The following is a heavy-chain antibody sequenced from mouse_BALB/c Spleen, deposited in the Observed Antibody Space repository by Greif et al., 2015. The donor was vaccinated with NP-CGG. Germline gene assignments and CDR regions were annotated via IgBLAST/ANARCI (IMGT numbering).Heavy chain of an antibody. CDR2: IDPANGNT. CDR3: ARDDYDYDVAWFAY. J-gene: IGHJ3*01. D-gene: IGHD2-4*01. Sequence: EVQLQQSGAELVKPGASVKLSCTASGFNIKDTYMHWVKQRPEQGLEWIGRIDPANGNTKYDPKFQGKATITADTSSNTAYLQLSSLTSEDTAVYYCARDDYDYDVAWFAYWGQGTLVTVSA. CDR1: GFNIKDTY. V-gene: IGHV14-3*02.